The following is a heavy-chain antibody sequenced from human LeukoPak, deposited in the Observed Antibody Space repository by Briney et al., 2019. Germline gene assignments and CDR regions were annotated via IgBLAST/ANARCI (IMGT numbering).Heavy chain of an antibody. CDR1: GGTFISYA. J-gene: IGHJ6*02. Sequence: GASVKVSCKASGGTFISYAISWVRQAPGQGLEWMGGIIPIFGTANYAQKFQGRVTITADESTSTAYMELSSLRSEDTAVYYCARATIFGVVIIHPYYYYGMDVWGQGTTVTVSS. D-gene: IGHD3-3*01. V-gene: IGHV1-69*13. CDR3: ARATIFGVVIIHPYYYYGMDV. CDR2: IIPIFGTA.